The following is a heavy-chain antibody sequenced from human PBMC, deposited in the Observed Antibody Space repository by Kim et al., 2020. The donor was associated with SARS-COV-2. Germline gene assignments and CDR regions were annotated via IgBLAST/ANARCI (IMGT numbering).Heavy chain of an antibody. CDR1: GGSISSSSYY. V-gene: IGHV4-39*01. J-gene: IGHJ4*02. D-gene: IGHD6-13*01. Sequence: SETLSLTCTVSGGSISSSSYYWGWIRQPPGKGLEWIGSIYYSGSTYYNPSLKSRVTISVDTSKNQFSLKLSSVTAADTAVYYCATMYSSSWPIDYWGQGTLVTVSS. CDR3: ATMYSSSWPIDY. CDR2: IYYSGST.